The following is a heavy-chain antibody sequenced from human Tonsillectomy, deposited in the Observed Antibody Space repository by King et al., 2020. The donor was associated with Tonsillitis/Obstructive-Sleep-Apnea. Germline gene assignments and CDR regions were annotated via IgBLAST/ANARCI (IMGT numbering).Heavy chain of an antibody. CDR1: GFTFSSYT. J-gene: IGHJ6*02. CDR3: ARDLRYFEDCYGMDV. CDR2: ISYDGSNK. V-gene: IGHV3-30*04. Sequence: VQLVESGGGVVQPGRSLRLSCAASGFTFSSYTMHWVRQAPGKGLEWVAVISYDGSNKYYADSVKGRFTISRDNSKNTLYLQMNSLRAEDTAVYYCARDLRYFEDCYGMDVWGQGPTVTVSS. D-gene: IGHD3-9*01.